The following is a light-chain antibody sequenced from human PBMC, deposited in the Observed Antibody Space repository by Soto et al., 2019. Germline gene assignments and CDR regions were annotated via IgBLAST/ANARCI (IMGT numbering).Light chain of an antibody. CDR3: QQRSNWPPIT. J-gene: IGKJ5*01. CDR1: QSVGNNY. CDR2: DAS. Sequence: EIVLTQSPGTLSLSPGERATLSCRASQSVGNNYLAWYQQKPGQAPSLLIYDASNRATGIPARFSGSGSGTDFTLTISSLEPEDFAVYYCQQRSNWPPITFGQGTRLEIK. V-gene: IGKV3-11*01.